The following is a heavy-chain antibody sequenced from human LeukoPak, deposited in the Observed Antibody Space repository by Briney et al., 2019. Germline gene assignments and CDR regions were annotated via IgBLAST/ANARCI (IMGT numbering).Heavy chain of an antibody. CDR2: INHSGTT. Sequence: PSETLSLTCAVHGGSLSGFYWSWIRQPPGRGLEWIGEINHSGTTNYNPSLKSRVTISVDTSKNQVSSGLASVTAADTAVYYCARASSFDKTTRWNPAYFGPWGPGSLVTVAS. J-gene: IGHJ5*02. V-gene: IGHV4-34*01. CDR1: GGSLSGFY. CDR3: ARASSFDKTTRWNPAYFGP. D-gene: IGHD1-1*01.